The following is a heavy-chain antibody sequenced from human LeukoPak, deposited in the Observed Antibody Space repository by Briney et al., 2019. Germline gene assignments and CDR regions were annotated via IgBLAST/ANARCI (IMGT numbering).Heavy chain of an antibody. D-gene: IGHD4-17*01. CDR2: IYYSGST. CDR1: GGSISNSSYY. CDR3: ARHTRRDGLLFFDY. J-gene: IGHJ4*02. V-gene: IGHV4-39*01. Sequence: SETLSLTCTVDGGSISNSSYYWGWIRQPPGKGLEWIRSIYYSGSTYYNPSLKSRVTISVDTSKNQFSLKLSSVTAADTAVYNCARHTRRDGLLFFDYWGQGTLVTVSS.